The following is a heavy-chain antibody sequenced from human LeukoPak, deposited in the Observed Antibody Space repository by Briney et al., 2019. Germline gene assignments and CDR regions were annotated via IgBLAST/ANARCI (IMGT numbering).Heavy chain of an antibody. V-gene: IGHV3-23*01. CDR1: GFTFSSYG. D-gene: IGHD2-15*01. J-gene: IGHJ4*02. CDR2: ISGSGGST. CDR3: ARASWGSAMVLAATASDF. Sequence: GGSLRLSCAASGFTFSSYGMSWVRQAPGKWLEWVSAISGSGGSTYYADSVKGRFTISRDNAKNSLYLQMNSLRAEDTAVYYCARASWGSAMVLAATASDFWGQGTLVTVSS.